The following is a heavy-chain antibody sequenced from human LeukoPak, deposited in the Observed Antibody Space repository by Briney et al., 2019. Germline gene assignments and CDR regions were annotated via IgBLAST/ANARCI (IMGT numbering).Heavy chain of an antibody. V-gene: IGHV3-30*04. D-gene: IGHD4-17*01. CDR1: GFTFSSYA. Sequence: GRSLRLSCAASGFTFSSYAMHWVRQAPGKGLEWVAVISYDGSNKYYADSVKGRFTISRDKSKNTLYLQMNSLRAEDTAVYYCAKEVTSPTYYYYYGMDVWGQGTTVTVSS. J-gene: IGHJ6*02. CDR2: ISYDGSNK. CDR3: AKEVTSPTYYYYYGMDV.